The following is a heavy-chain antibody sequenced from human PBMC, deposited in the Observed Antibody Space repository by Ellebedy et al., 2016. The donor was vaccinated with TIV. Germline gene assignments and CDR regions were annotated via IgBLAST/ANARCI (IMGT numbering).Heavy chain of an antibody. CDR2: IYYSGST. D-gene: IGHD3-3*01. CDR1: GGSISSSAYY. Sequence: MPGGSLRLSCTVSGGSISSSAYYWGWIRQPPGKGLEWLGIIYYSGSTSDNPSLKSRVTISVDASKNQFSLNLSSVTAADTAVYYCASEGFFGGVTLAYWGQGTLVSVSS. J-gene: IGHJ4*02. CDR3: ASEGFFGGVTLAY. V-gene: IGHV4-39*01.